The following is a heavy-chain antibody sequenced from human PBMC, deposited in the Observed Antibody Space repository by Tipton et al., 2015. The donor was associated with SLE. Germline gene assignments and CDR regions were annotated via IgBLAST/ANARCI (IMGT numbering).Heavy chain of an antibody. CDR1: GGSFSGYY. CDR3: ARRRLDAFDI. J-gene: IGHJ3*02. CDR2: INHSGNT. Sequence: TLSLTCAVYGGSFSGYYWSWIRRPPGKGLEWIGEINHSGNTNYNPSLKSRVTISVDRSKNQFSLKLSSVTAADTAVYYCARRRLDAFDIWGQGTMVTVSS. D-gene: IGHD3/OR15-3a*01. V-gene: IGHV4-34*01.